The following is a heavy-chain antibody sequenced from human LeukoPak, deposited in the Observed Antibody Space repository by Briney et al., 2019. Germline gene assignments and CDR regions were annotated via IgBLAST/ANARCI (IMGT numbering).Heavy chain of an antibody. V-gene: IGHV3-43*02. J-gene: IGHJ4*02. Sequence: PGGSLRLSCAASGFTFDDYAMHWVREAPGKGLEWVSVISGDGGSTYYADSVKGRLTISRDNSKNSLYLQMNSLRTEDTALYYCARDRVSYYYDSSGYYPDYWGQGTLVTVSS. CDR1: GFTFDDYA. D-gene: IGHD3-22*01. CDR2: ISGDGGST. CDR3: ARDRVSYYYDSSGYYPDY.